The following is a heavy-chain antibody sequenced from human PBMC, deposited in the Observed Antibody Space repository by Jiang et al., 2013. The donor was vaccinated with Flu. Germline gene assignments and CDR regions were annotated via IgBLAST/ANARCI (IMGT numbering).Heavy chain of an antibody. CDR2: YGGEDA. CDR3: ARDPRTFIVVTPSASGYAFDV. Sequence: YGGEDAYYADSVRGRFTVSRDNSKNTLYLEMNSLRPEDTAMFYCARDPRTFIVVTPSASGYAFDVWGQGAMVTVSS. J-gene: IGHJ3*01. V-gene: IGHV3-30*03. D-gene: IGHD2/OR15-2a*01.